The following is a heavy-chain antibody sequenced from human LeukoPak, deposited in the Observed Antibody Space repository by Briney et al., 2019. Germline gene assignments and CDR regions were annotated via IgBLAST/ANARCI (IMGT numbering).Heavy chain of an antibody. CDR2: IKQDGSAK. CDR1: GFTFSRHW. J-gene: IGHJ4*02. D-gene: IGHD6-13*01. V-gene: IGHV3-7*03. Sequence: GGSLRLSCAASGFTFSRHWMYWVRQAPGKGLEWVANIKQDGSAKPYVDSVKGRFTISRDNAKNSLFLQMNSLRVEDTAVYYCAKRRYSGSWTVDYWGQGTLVTVSS. CDR3: AKRRYSGSWTVDY.